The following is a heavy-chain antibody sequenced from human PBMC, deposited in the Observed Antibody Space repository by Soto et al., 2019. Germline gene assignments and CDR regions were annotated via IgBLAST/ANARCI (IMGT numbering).Heavy chain of an antibody. D-gene: IGHD1-20*01. J-gene: IGHJ4*02. Sequence: WGSLRLSCEACVITLRNYTMTLGRLSPGEGLECVSLISATDVGTSCAEYVKTRLTIATAQSRNTVYLQMDSLRADDTAIYYCAKAKNDYNWDNRPPFDYWGQGTLVTVSS. CDR1: VITLRNYT. CDR2: ISATDVGT. CDR3: AKAKNDYNWDNRPPFDY. V-gene: IGHV3-23*01.